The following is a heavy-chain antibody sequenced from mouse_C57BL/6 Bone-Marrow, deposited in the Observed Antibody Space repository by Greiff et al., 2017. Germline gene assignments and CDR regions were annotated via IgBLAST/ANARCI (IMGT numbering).Heavy chain of an antibody. V-gene: IGHV5-12*01. CDR2: ISNGGGST. CDR3: ARLYGNYDWFAY. CDR1: GFTFSDYY. D-gene: IGHD2-10*02. Sequence: VQLKESGGGLVQPGGSLKLSCAASGFTFSDYYMYWVRQTPEKRLEWVAYISNGGGSTYYPDTVKGRFTISRDNAKNTLYLQMSRLKSEDTAMYYCARLYGNYDWFAYWGQGTLVTVSA. J-gene: IGHJ3*01.